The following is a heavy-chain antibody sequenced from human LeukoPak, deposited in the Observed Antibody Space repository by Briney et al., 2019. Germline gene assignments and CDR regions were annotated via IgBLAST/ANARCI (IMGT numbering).Heavy chain of an antibody. CDR2: IYYSGST. J-gene: IGHJ4*02. CDR3: ARGGYGDYPEDY. CDR1: GGSISSFY. V-gene: IGHV4-59*01. Sequence: SETLSLTCTVSGGSISSFYWSWIRQPPGKGLEWIGYIYYSGSTNYNPSLKSRVTISVDTSKNQFSLKLSSVTAADTAVYYCARGGYGDYPEDYWGQGTLVTVSS. D-gene: IGHD4-17*01.